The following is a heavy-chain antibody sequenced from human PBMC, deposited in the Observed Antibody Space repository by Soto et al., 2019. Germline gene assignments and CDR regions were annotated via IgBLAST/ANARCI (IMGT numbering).Heavy chain of an antibody. CDR3: ATTPELYSRTWAAFDY. D-gene: IGHD6-13*01. V-gene: IGHV4-39*01. CDR2: IYYSGST. Sequence: QLQLQESGPGLVKPSETLSLTCTVSGGSISTSRYSWGWIRQPPGKGLEWIGSIYYSGSTYYNPSLKSRVTISVDTSKNQFSLKLSSLSAADTAVYYCATTPELYSRTWAAFDYWGQGTLVTVSS. J-gene: IGHJ4*02. CDR1: GGSISTSRYS.